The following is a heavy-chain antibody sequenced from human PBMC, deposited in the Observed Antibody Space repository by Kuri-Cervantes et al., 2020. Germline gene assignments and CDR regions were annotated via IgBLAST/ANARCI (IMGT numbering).Heavy chain of an antibody. CDR1: GYSFSTYW. CDR2: IYPGDSDT. V-gene: IGHV5-51*01. CDR3: ATYDSSGYYGLDY. J-gene: IGHJ4*02. D-gene: IGHD3-22*01. Sequence: GGSLRLSCKGSGYSFSTYWIAWVRQMPGKGLEWMGIIYPGDSDTRYSPSFQGQVTISADKSISTAYLQWSSLKASDTAMYYCATYDSSGYYGLDYWGQGTLVTVSS.